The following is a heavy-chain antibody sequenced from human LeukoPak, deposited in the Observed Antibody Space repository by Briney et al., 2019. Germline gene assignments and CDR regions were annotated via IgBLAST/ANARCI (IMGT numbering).Heavy chain of an antibody. CDR3: ARKYCSGGSCYRWFDP. CDR1: GYTFTSYG. J-gene: IGHJ5*02. Sequence: ASVKVSCKASGYTFTSYGITWVRQAPGQGLEWMGWISAYNGNTDYAQKFQGRVTTTTDTSTSTAYMELRSLRSDDTAVYYCARKYCSGGSCYRWFDPWGQGTLVTVSS. V-gene: IGHV1-18*01. CDR2: ISAYNGNT. D-gene: IGHD2-15*01.